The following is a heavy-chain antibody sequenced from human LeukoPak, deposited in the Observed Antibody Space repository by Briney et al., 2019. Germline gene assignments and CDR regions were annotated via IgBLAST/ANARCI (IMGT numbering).Heavy chain of an antibody. J-gene: IGHJ4*02. Sequence: ASVKVSCKASGGTFSSYAISWVRQAPGQGLEWMGRIIPILGIANYAQKFRGRVTITADKSTSTAYMELSSLRSEDTAVYYCARGSSRAPYYFDYWGQGTLVTVSS. CDR1: GGTFSSYA. CDR2: IIPILGIA. CDR3: ARGSSRAPYYFDY. D-gene: IGHD6-13*01. V-gene: IGHV1-69*04.